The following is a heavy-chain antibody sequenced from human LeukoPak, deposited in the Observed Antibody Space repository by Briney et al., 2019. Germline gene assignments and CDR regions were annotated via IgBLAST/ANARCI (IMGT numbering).Heavy chain of an antibody. CDR1: GYTFTGYY. CDR2: INPNSGGT. D-gene: IGHD6-6*01. V-gene: IGHV1-2*02. CDR3: ARDDSISPSNAFDI. J-gene: IGHJ3*02. Sequence: ASVKVSCKASGYTFTGYYMHWVRQAPGQGLEWMGWINPNSGGTNYAQKFQGRVTMTRDTSISTAHMELSRLRSDDTAMFYCARDDSISPSNAFDIWGQGTMVTVSS.